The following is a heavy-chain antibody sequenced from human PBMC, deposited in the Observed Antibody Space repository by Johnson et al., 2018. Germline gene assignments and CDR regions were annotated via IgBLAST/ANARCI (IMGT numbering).Heavy chain of an antibody. Sequence: QVQLVQSGAEVRKPGSSVRVSCKASGGTFSDDAISWVRQAPGHGLEWMGGIVPSFGTPNSAQKFQGRVTLSADESTRTAYMELSSLRSKDTAVYYCATFDSSGYLVDYWGQGTLVTVSS. D-gene: IGHD3-22*01. CDR3: ATFDSSGYLVDY. V-gene: IGHV1-69*12. CDR1: GGTFSDDA. J-gene: IGHJ4*02. CDR2: IVPSFGTP.